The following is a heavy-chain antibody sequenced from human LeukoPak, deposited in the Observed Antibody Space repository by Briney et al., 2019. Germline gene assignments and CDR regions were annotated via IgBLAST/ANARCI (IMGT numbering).Heavy chain of an antibody. D-gene: IGHD5-18*01. CDR2: IWYDGSNK. J-gene: IGHJ4*02. CDR1: GFTFSSYG. CDR3: ARDRLGGYSYGYDY. V-gene: IGHV3-33*01. Sequence: GGSLRLSCAASGFTFSSYGMHWVRQAPGKGLEWVAVIWYDGSNKYYADSVKGRFTISRDNSKNTLCLQMNSLRAEDTAVYYCARDRLGGYSYGYDYWGQGTLVTVSS.